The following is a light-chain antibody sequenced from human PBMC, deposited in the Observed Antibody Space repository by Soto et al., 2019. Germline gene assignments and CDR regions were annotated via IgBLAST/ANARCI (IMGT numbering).Light chain of an antibody. Sequence: EIVKTQSPATLSVSPGERATLSCRASQSVSSNLAWYQQKPGQAHRLLIYGASTRATGIPARFSGSGSGTEFTLTISSLQSEDLAVYYCQQYNSWPPLTFGGGTKVEIK. V-gene: IGKV3-15*01. J-gene: IGKJ4*01. CDR2: GAS. CDR3: QQYNSWPPLT. CDR1: QSVSSN.